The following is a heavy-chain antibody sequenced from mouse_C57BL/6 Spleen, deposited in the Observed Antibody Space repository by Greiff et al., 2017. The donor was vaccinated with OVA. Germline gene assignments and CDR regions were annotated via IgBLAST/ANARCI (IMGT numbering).Heavy chain of an antibody. CDR3: TREGGGSSRWYFDV. Sequence: EVKLMESGAGLVKPGGSLKLSCAASGFTFSSYAMSWVRQTPEKRLEWVAYISSGGDYIYYADTVKGRFTISRDNARNTLYLQMSSLKSEDTAMYYCTREGGGSSRWYFDVWGTGTTVTVSS. D-gene: IGHD1-1*01. J-gene: IGHJ1*03. CDR2: ISSGGDYI. V-gene: IGHV5-9-1*02. CDR1: GFTFSSYA.